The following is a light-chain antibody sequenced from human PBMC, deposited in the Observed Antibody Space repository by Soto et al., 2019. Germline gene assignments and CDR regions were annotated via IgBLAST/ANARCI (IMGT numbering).Light chain of an antibody. Sequence: AVQVSKSRCSLYESKGDRVTITCRASQGISSYLAWYQQKPGKAPKLLIYAASTLQSGVPSRFSGSGSGTDFTLTISCLQSEDFATYYCQHYYSYSCSFAQGTK. J-gene: IGKJ2*02. CDR1: QGISSY. V-gene: IGKV1-8*01. CDR3: QHYYSYSCS. CDR2: AAS.